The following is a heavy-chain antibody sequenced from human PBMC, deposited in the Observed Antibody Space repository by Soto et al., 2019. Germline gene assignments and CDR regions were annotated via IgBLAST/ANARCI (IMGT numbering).Heavy chain of an antibody. CDR3: ARELDYYDSSGYPEY. J-gene: IGHJ4*02. CDR2: ISGSGNTI. Sequence: GVSLRLSCAASGFTFSDYSMSWIRQAPGKGLEWISYISGSGNTIYYADSVRGRFTISRDNAKNSLYLQMNSLRADDTAVYYCARELDYYDSSGYPEYWGQGTLVTVSS. D-gene: IGHD3-22*01. CDR1: GFTFSDYS. V-gene: IGHV3-11*01.